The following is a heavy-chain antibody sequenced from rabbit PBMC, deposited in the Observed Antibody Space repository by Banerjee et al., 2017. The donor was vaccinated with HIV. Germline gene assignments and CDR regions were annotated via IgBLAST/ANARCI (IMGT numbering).Heavy chain of an antibody. V-gene: IGHV1S45*01. Sequence: QEQLVEYGGDLVKPEGSLTLTCKGSGFDFSINAMCWVRQAPGKGPEWIACIYNGSSGSTYYASWAKGRFTISKTSSTTVTLQMTSLTAADTATYFCARSSRGNDGISFFKLWGQGTLVTVS. CDR1: GFDFSINA. J-gene: IGHJ3*01. CDR3: ARSSRGNDGISFFKL. D-gene: IGHD1-1*01. CDR2: IYNGSSGST.